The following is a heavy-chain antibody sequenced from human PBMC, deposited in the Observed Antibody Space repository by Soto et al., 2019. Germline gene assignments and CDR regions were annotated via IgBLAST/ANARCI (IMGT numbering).Heavy chain of an antibody. D-gene: IGHD6-13*01. J-gene: IGHJ4*02. CDR1: GFNVSSNY. CDR2: IYSGGST. V-gene: IGHV3-53*04. Sequence: TGGSKRLSCAASGFNVSSNYMSWVRQAPGKGLEWVSVIYSGGSTYYADSVKGRFTISRHNSKNTLYLQMNSLRAEDTAVYYCARYSSSWREYYFDYWGQGTLVTVSS. CDR3: ARYSSSWREYYFDY.